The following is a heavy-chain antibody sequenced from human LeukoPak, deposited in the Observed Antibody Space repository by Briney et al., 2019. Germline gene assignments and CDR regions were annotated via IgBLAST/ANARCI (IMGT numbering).Heavy chain of an antibody. J-gene: IGHJ4*02. CDR2: GHCSGST. CDR1: GGSISNYY. D-gene: IGHD6-13*01. CDR3: ARGYSSSWYYFDY. Sequence: SEALSLICTVSGGSISNYYWSWIRQPPGKGLEWIGYGHCSGSTNYTPSLKSRATISVDTSKSPFSLKLSSVTAADTAIYYCARGYSSSWYYFDYWGQGTLVTVSS. V-gene: IGHV4-59*08.